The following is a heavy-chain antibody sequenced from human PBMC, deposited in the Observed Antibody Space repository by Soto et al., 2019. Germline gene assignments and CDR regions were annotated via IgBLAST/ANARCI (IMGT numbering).Heavy chain of an antibody. CDR1: GFTFSSYA. CDR3: AKFNWESNRCLPD. V-gene: IGHV3-23*01. CDR2: ISGSGGST. J-gene: IGHJ4*02. D-gene: IGHD1-1*01. Sequence: GSLRLSCAASGFTFSSYAMSWVPQAPGKRLEWVSAISGSGGSTYYADSVKGRFTISRDNSKNTLYLQMNSLRAEDTAVYYCAKFNWESNRCLPDWGQGTLVTVSS.